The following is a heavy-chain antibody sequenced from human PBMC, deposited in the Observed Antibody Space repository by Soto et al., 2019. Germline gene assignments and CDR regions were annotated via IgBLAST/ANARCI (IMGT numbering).Heavy chain of an antibody. J-gene: IGHJ5*02. CDR2: ISYDGSNK. Sequence: QVQLVESGGGVVQPGRSLRLSCAASGFTFSRYGLHWVRQAPGKGLEWVAVISYDGSNKYYADSVKGRFTISRDNSKNTLYLQMNSLRAEDTAVYYYAKDDIWFGESWGQGTLVTVSS. V-gene: IGHV3-30*18. CDR1: GFTFSRYG. CDR3: AKDDIWFGES. D-gene: IGHD3-10*01.